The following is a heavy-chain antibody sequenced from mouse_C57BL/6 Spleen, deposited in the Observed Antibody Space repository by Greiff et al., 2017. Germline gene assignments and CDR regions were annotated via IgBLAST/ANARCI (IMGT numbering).Heavy chain of an antibody. CDR2: ISSGGDYI. Sequence: EVQGVESGEGLVKPGGSLKLSCAASGFTFSSYAMSWVRQTPEKRLEWVAYISSGGDYIYYADTVKGRFTISRDNARNTLYLQMSSLKSEDTAMYYCTITTAVYWYFDVWGTGTTVTVSS. V-gene: IGHV5-9-1*02. CDR3: TITTAVYWYFDV. J-gene: IGHJ1*03. CDR1: GFTFSSYA. D-gene: IGHD1-2*01.